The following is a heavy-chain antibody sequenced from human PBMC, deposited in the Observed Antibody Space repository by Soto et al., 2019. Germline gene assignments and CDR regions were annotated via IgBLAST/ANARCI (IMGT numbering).Heavy chain of an antibody. CDR2: IYYSGST. Sequence: SETLYLTCTVSGGTISSYYWSWIRQPPEKELEWIGYIYYSGSTNYNPSLKSRVTISVDTSKNQFSLKLSSVTAADTAVYYCARAGYCSGGSCPPLRNWFDPWGQGTLVTVSS. J-gene: IGHJ5*02. CDR1: GGTISSYY. D-gene: IGHD2-15*01. CDR3: ARAGYCSGGSCPPLRNWFDP. V-gene: IGHV4-59*01.